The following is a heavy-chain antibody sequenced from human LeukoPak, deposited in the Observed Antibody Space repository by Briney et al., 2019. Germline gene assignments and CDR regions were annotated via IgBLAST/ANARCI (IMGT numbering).Heavy chain of an antibody. Sequence: GGSLRLSCAASGFTFSSYAMSWVRQAPGKGLEWVAVIWYDGSNKYYADSVKGRFTISRDNSKNTLYLQMNSLRAEDTAVYYCARGAGGYCSSTSCYTMAFDYWGQGTLVTVSS. CDR1: GFTFSSYA. D-gene: IGHD2-2*02. CDR2: IWYDGSNK. V-gene: IGHV3-33*08. J-gene: IGHJ4*02. CDR3: ARGAGGYCSSTSCYTMAFDY.